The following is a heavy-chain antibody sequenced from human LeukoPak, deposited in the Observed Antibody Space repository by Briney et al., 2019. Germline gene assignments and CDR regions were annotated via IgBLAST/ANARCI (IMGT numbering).Heavy chain of an antibody. CDR3: AKDYLNGNGSYDASNV. CDR2: IGSADKT. J-gene: IGHJ3*01. CDR1: GFDFGIHA. Sequence: PGGSLRLSCGASGFDFGIHAINWVRQAPGKRLEWVSTIGSADKTYYADSVKGRFTISRDYSKSTLYLQMSSLRVEDTALYLCAKDYLNGNGSYDASNVGGQGTMVTVSS. V-gene: IGHV3-23*01. D-gene: IGHD1-26*01.